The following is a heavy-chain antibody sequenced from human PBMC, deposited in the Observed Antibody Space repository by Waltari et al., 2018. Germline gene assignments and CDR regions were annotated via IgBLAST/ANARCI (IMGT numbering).Heavy chain of an antibody. V-gene: IGHV3-7*01. CDR3: ARDVEYSSSGDAFDI. Sequence: EVQLVESGGGLVQPGGSLRLSCAASGFTFSSYWMSWVRQAPGKGLEWVANIKQDGSEKYYVDSVKGRFTISRDNAKNSLYLQMNSRRAEDTAVYYCARDVEYSSSGDAFDICGKGTMVTVSS. CDR2: IKQDGSEK. J-gene: IGHJ3*02. CDR1: GFTFSSYW. D-gene: IGHD6-6*01.